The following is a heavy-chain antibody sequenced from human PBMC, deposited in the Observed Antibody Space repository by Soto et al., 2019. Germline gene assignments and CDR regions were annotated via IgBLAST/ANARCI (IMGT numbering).Heavy chain of an antibody. J-gene: IGHJ5*02. D-gene: IGHD2-15*01. CDR3: ARGRVVVAAPPPGNCFDP. V-gene: IGHV4-34*01. Sequence: QVQLQQWGAGLLKPSETLSLTCAVYGGSFSGYYWSWIRQPPGKGLEWIGEINHSGSTNYNPSLKGRVTISVDTSKNQFSLKLSSVAAADTAVYYCARGRVVVAAPPPGNCFDPWGQGTLVTVSS. CDR2: INHSGST. CDR1: GGSFSGYY.